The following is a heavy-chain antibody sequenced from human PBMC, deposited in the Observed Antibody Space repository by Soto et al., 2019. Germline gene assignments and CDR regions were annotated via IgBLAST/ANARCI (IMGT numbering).Heavy chain of an antibody. D-gene: IGHD3-9*01. V-gene: IGHV2-5*02. CDR1: GFSLSTSGVG. CDR3: AHSLFDWLFGMGWFDP. J-gene: IGHJ5*02. Sequence: QITLKESGPTLVKPTQTLTLTCTFSGFSLSTSGVGVGWIRQPPGKALEWLARIYWDDDKRYSPSLKGRLTITKDTSKNQVVLTMTNMDPVDTATYYCAHSLFDWLFGMGWFDPWGQGTLVTVSS. CDR2: IYWDDDK.